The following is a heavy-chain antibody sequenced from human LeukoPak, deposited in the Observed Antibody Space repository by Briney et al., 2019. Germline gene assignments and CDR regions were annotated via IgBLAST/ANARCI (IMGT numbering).Heavy chain of an antibody. Sequence: GASVKVSCKASGYTFTGYYMHWVRQAPGQGLEWMGWINPNSGGTNYAQKFQGRVTMTRDTSISTAYMELSRLRSDDTAVYYCARDYSSGWPEAFDYWGQGTLVTVSS. CDR3: ARDYSSGWPEAFDY. J-gene: IGHJ4*02. V-gene: IGHV1-2*02. CDR1: GYTFTGYY. CDR2: INPNSGGT. D-gene: IGHD6-19*01.